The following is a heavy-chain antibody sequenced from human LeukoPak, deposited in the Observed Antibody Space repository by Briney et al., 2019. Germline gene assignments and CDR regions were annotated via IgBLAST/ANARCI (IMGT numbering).Heavy chain of an antibody. CDR1: GYMFTSYN. CDR2: VSSSGANT. J-gene: IGHJ4*02. D-gene: IGHD2-2*01. Sequence: ASVKVSCKASGYMFTSYNMQWVRQAPGQGLEWMGMVSSSGANTKYAQKFRGRVTMTSDTSTSTVYMELSSLISDDTAVYYCARDQHYATDYWGQGTLVTACS. V-gene: IGHV1-46*03. CDR3: ARDQHYATDY.